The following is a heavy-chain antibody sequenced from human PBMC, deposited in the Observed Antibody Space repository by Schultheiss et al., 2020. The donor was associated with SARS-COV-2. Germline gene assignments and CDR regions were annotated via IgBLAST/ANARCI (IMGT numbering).Heavy chain of an antibody. CDR1: GFTFSSYA. J-gene: IGHJ4*02. CDR3: AKDRNYDFWSGYVDY. V-gene: IGHV3-9*01. Sequence: GGSLRLSCAASGFTFSSYAMHWVRQAPGKGLEWVSGISWNSGSIGYADSVKGRFTISRDNAKNSLYLQMNSLRAEDTALYYCAKDRNYDFWSGYVDYWGQGTLVTVSS. D-gene: IGHD3-3*01. CDR2: ISWNSGSI.